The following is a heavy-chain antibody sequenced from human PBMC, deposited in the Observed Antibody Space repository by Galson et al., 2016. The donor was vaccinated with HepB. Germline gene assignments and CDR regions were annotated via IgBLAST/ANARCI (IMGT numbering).Heavy chain of an antibody. D-gene: IGHD5-12*01. V-gene: IGHV5-51*01. CDR2: IYPGDSDT. CDR3: ARIFTGYDSYFDY. Sequence: QSGAEVKKPGQSLKISCKGSEYSFTRHWIAWVRQMPGKGLEWMGIIYPGDSDTRYSPSFQGPVTISVDKSISTAYLQWSSLKASDTAIYYCARIFTGYDSYFDYWGQGTLVTVSS. J-gene: IGHJ4*02. CDR1: EYSFTRHW.